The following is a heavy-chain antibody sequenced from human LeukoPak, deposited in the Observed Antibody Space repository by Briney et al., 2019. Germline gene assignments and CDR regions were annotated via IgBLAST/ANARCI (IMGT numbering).Heavy chain of an antibody. CDR3: ASYDFWSGYYIDY. V-gene: IGHV1-69*05. Sequence: SVKVSCKASGGTFSSYAISWVRQAPGQGLEWMGGIIPIFGTANYAQKFQGRVTITTDESTSTAYMERSSLRSEDTAVYYCASYDFWSGYYIDYWGQGTLVTVSS. CDR1: GGTFSSYA. D-gene: IGHD3-3*01. CDR2: IIPIFGTA. J-gene: IGHJ4*02.